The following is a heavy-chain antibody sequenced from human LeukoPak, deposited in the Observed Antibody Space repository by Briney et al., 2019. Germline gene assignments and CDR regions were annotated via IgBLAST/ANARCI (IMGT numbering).Heavy chain of an antibody. CDR3: AKVAGDYYDSSGYSPDY. D-gene: IGHD3-22*01. J-gene: IGHJ4*02. CDR2: ISYDGSNT. Sequence: PGGSLRLSCAASGFTFSSYAMSWVRQAPGKGLEWVAAISYDGSNTYYADSVAGRFTISRDNSKNTLYLQMNSLRAEDTAVYYCAKVAGDYYDSSGYSPDYWGQGTLVTVSS. V-gene: IGHV3-30-3*01. CDR1: GFTFSSYA.